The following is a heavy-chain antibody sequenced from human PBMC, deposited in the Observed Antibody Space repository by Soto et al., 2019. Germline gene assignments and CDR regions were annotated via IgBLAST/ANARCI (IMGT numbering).Heavy chain of an antibody. J-gene: IGHJ5*02. D-gene: IGHD3-3*01. Sequence: SETLSLTCTVSGGSISSYYWSWIRQPPGKGLEWIGYIYYSGSTNYNPSLKSRVTISVDTSKNQFSLKLSSVTAADTAVYYCACNTYYDFWSGYPTWGQGTLVTVSS. V-gene: IGHV4-59*01. CDR2: IYYSGST. CDR3: ACNTYYDFWSGYPT. CDR1: GGSISSYY.